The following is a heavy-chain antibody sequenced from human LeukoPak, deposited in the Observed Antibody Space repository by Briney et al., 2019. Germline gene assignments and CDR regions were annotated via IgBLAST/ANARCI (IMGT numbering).Heavy chain of an antibody. CDR1: GGSISSGSYY. V-gene: IGHV4-61*02. J-gene: IGHJ6*03. Sequence: SETLSLTCTVSGGSISSGSYYWSWIRQPAGKGLEWIGRIYTSGSTNYNPSLKSRVTISVDTSKNQFSLKLSSVTAADTAVYYCAREVFDGSGSYFFGEPINYYYYMDVWGKGTTVTISS. CDR3: AREVFDGSGSYFFGEPINYYYYMDV. CDR2: IYTSGST. D-gene: IGHD3-10*01.